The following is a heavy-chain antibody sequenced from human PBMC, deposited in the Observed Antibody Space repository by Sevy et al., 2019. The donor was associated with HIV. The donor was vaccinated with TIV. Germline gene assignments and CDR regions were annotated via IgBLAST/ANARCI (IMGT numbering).Heavy chain of an antibody. Sequence: GGSLRLSCEVPGFTFNSYSFNWVRQAPGKGLEWISYISTSSDITYYEESVQGRFTISRDNVKNSLYLQMNSLRVEDTAIYYCARGMGIRSLYYFAYWGQGTLVTVSS. CDR2: ISTSSDIT. CDR1: GFTFNSYS. D-gene: IGHD1-26*01. CDR3: ARGMGIRSLYYFAY. J-gene: IGHJ4*02. V-gene: IGHV3-48*01.